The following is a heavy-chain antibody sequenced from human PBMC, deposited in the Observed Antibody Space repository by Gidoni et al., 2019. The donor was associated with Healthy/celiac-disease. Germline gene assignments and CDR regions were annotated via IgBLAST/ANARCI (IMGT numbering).Heavy chain of an antibody. D-gene: IGHD1-26*01. J-gene: IGHJ6*02. CDR2: IYTSGST. V-gene: IGHV4-4*07. CDR1: GGSISSYY. Sequence: QVQLQESGPGLVKPSETLSLTCTVSGGSISSYYWSWIRQPAGKGLEWIGRIYTSGSTNYNPSLKSRVIMSVDTSKNQFSLKLSSVTAADTAVYYCARDRNWEQPNGAYYYGMDVWGQGTTVTVSS. CDR3: ARDRNWEQPNGAYYYGMDV.